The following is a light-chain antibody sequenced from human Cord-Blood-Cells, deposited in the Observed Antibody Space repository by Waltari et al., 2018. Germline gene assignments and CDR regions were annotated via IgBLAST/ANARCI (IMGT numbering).Light chain of an antibody. CDR1: QSVLYSSNNKNY. J-gene: IGKJ2*01. Sequence: DSVMTQSPDSLAVSLGERATSNCKASQSVLYSSNNKNYLAWYQQKPGQPPKLLIYWASTRESGVPDRFSGSGSGTDFTITISSLQAEDVAVYYCQQYYSTPYTFGQGTKLEIK. CDR3: QQYYSTPYT. V-gene: IGKV4-1*01. CDR2: WAS.